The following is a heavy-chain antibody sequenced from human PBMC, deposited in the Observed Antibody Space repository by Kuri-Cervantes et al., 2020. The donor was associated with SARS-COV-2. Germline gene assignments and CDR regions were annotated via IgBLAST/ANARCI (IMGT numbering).Heavy chain of an antibody. CDR2: IIPIFGTA. CDR1: GCTFSSYA. V-gene: IGHV1-69*06. J-gene: IGHJ6*02. CDR3: ARSRPKYSSSWYYNGMDV. Sequence: SVKVSCKASGCTFSSYAISWVRQAPGQGLEWMGGIIPIFGTANYAQKFQGRVTITANKSTSTAYMELSSLRSEDTSVDYLARSRPKYSSSWYYNGMDVWGQGTMVTVSS. D-gene: IGHD6-13*01.